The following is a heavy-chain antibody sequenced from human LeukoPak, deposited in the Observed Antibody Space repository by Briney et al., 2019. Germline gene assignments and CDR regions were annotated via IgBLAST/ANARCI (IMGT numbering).Heavy chain of an antibody. Sequence: GGSLRLSCAASGFTFSTYWMHWVRQAPGKGLVWVSLVKSDGSAMYADSVKGRFTISRDNAKNTLYLQMNSLRAEDTAVYFCAREVASAAFDYWGQGTPVTVSS. CDR1: GFTFSTYW. V-gene: IGHV3-74*03. CDR2: VKSDGSA. J-gene: IGHJ4*02. D-gene: IGHD5-12*01. CDR3: AREVASAAFDY.